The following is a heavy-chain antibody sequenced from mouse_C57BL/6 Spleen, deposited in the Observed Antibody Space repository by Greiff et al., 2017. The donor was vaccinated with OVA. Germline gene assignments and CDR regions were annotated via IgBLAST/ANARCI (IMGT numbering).Heavy chain of an antibody. V-gene: IGHV3-1*01. CDR2: ISYSGST. J-gene: IGHJ1*03. Sequence: EVQLQESGPGMVKPSQSLYLTCTVTGYSITSGYDWHWIRHFPGNKLEWMGYISYSGSTNYNPSLKSRISITHDTSKNHFFLKLNSVTTEDTATYYCARSADYDGSSYPSYWYFDVWGTGTTVTVSS. D-gene: IGHD1-1*01. CDR3: ARSADYDGSSYPSYWYFDV. CDR1: GYSITSGYD.